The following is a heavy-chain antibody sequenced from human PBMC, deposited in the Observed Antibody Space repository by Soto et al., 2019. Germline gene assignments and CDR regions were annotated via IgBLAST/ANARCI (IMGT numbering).Heavy chain of an antibody. Sequence: PSETLSLTCTVSGGSISSSSYYWGWIRQPPGKGLEWIGSIYYSGSTYYNPSLQSRVTISVDTSKNQFSLKLSSVTAADTAVYYCARRGWGYCSSTSCPGGFDPWGQGTLVTVSS. D-gene: IGHD2-2*01. J-gene: IGHJ5*02. V-gene: IGHV4-39*01. CDR2: IYYSGST. CDR1: GGSISSSSYY. CDR3: ARRGWGYCSSTSCPGGFDP.